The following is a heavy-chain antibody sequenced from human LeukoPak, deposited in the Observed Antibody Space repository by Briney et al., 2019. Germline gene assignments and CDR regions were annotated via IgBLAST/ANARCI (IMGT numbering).Heavy chain of an antibody. CDR1: GGSISSGGYY. V-gene: IGHV4-31*03. J-gene: IGHJ1*01. CDR2: IYYSGST. Sequence: PSETLSLTCTVSGGSISSGGYYWSWIRQHPGKGLEWIGYIYYSGSTYYNPSLKSRVTISVDTSKNQFSLKLSSVTAADTAVYYCASGKDYYDSSGHYPGYFQHWGQGTLVTVSS. CDR3: ASGKDYYDSSGHYPGYFQH. D-gene: IGHD3-22*01.